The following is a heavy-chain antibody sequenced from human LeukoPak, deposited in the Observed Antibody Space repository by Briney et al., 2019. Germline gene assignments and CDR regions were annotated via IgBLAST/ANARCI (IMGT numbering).Heavy chain of an antibody. CDR2: ISGSGVGP. CDR1: GFTFSSYA. J-gene: IGHJ6*02. CDR3: TKAGPYGDYGGRLFMYYGMDV. Sequence: GGSLRLSCEASGFTFSSYAMSWVRQAPGKGLEWVSVISGSGVGPYYADSVKGRFTISRDNSKNMLYLQINSLRAEDTAVYYCTKAGPYGDYGGRLFMYYGMDVWGQGTTVTVSS. V-gene: IGHV3-23*01. D-gene: IGHD4-17*01.